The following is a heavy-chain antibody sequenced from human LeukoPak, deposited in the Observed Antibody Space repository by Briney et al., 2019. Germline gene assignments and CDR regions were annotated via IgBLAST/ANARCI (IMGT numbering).Heavy chain of an antibody. CDR1: GGSISSRNW. CDR2: IYHSGST. J-gene: IGHJ4*02. Sequence: SETLSLTCAVSGGSISSRNWWSWVRQPPGKGLEWIGEIYHSGSTNYNLSLKSRVTISVDKSKNQFSLKLSSVTAADTAVYYCARDFVEAVPFFYWGQGTLVTVSS. CDR3: ARDFVEAVPFFY. D-gene: IGHD3-3*01. V-gene: IGHV4-4*02.